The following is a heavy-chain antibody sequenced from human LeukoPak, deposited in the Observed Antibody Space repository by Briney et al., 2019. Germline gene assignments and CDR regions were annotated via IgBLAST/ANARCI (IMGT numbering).Heavy chain of an antibody. V-gene: IGHV3-15*01. CDR2: IKSKTDGGTT. J-gene: IGHJ4*02. CDR3: VRDQSLWELPH. CDR1: GFSFSDAW. D-gene: IGHD1-26*01. Sequence: GGSLRLSCEASGFSFSDAWMSWVRQAPGKGLEWVGRIKSKTDGGTTDYAAPVKGRFTISRDDSKNTLYLQMNSLKTEDTAVYYCVRDQSLWELPHWGQGTLVTVSS.